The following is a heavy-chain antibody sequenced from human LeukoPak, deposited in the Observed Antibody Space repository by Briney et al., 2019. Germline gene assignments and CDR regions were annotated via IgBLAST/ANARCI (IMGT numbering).Heavy chain of an antibody. V-gene: IGHV4-39*01. J-gene: IGHJ6*03. CDR2: VHYSGSI. CDR1: GGSISSSSYF. Sequence: KPSETLSLTCSVSGGSISSSSYFWGWIRQPPGKGLEWIASVHYSGSIYYNPSLKSRLAISVDTSKNQFSLKVSSVTAADTAVYFCARQLYVSGSYYAPMDVWGKGTTVTISS. D-gene: IGHD3-10*01. CDR3: ARQLYVSGSYYAPMDV.